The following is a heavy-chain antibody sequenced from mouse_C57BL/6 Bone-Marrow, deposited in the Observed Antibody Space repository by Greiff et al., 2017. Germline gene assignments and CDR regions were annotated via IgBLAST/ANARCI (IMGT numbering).Heavy chain of an antibody. CDR2: INPGNGGT. D-gene: IGHD4-1*01. V-gene: IGHV1-53*01. J-gene: IGHJ1*03. Sequence: QVQLQQPGTELVKPGASVKLSCKASGYTFTSYWMHWVKQRPGQGLEWIGNINPGNGGTNYNEKFKGKATLTVDKSSSTAYLQLSRLTSEDSAVYYCARPGTTRYFDVWGTGTTVTVSS. CDR1: GYTFTSYW. CDR3: ARPGTTRYFDV.